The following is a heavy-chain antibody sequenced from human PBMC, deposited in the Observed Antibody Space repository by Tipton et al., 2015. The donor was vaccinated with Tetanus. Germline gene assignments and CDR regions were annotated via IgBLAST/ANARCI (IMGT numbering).Heavy chain of an antibody. CDR2: ISGSGGST. J-gene: IGHJ4*02. CDR3: AKDRGITMVRGVIMPFGDY. Sequence: SLRLSCAASGFTFSSYAMSWVRQAPGKGLEWVSAISGSGGSTYYADSVKGRFTISRDNSKNTLYLQMNSLRAEDTAVYYCAKDRGITMVRGVIMPFGDYWGQGTLVTVSP. D-gene: IGHD3-10*01. CDR1: GFTFSSYA. V-gene: IGHV3-23*01.